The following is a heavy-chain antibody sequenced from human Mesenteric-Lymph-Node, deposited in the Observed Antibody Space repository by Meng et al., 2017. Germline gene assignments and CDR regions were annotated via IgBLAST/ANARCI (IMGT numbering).Heavy chain of an antibody. Sequence: QVQLQESVPGLLKPSQTLSLTCSVSGGSISSGGHSWSWIRQHPGKGLEWIAYIYYSGRTYYNPSLKSRVTMSVDTSKNQFSLKLSSVTAADTAVYYCARLWFGERPPDYWGQGTLVTVSS. CDR1: GGSISSGGHS. D-gene: IGHD3-10*01. CDR3: ARLWFGERPPDY. V-gene: IGHV4-31*03. J-gene: IGHJ4*02. CDR2: IYYSGRT.